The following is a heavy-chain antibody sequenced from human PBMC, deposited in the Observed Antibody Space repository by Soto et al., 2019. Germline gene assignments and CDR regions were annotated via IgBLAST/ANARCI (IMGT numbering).Heavy chain of an antibody. CDR2: IIPIFGTA. CDR1: GGTFSSYA. J-gene: IGHJ4*01. CDR3: AIRLGYCSGGSCYSAGDYFDY. Sequence: SVKVSCKASGGTFSSYAISWVRQAPGQGLEWMGGIIPIFGTANYAQKFQGRVTITADESTSTAYMELSSLRSEDTAVYYCAIRLGYCSGGSCYSAGDYFDYWGQ. D-gene: IGHD2-15*01. V-gene: IGHV1-69*13.